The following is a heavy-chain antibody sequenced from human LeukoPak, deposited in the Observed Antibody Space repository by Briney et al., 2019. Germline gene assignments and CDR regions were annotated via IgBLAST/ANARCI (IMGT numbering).Heavy chain of an antibody. CDR3: AKVRNDYGDYESFDY. CDR1: GFTFSSYA. V-gene: IGHV3-64*01. CDR2: ISSNGGST. Sequence: PGGSLRLSCAASGFTFSSYAMHWVRQAPGKGLEYVSAISSNGGSTYYANSVKGRFTISRDNSKNTLYLQMGSLRAEDMAVYYCAKVRNDYGDYESFDYWGQGTLVTVSS. D-gene: IGHD4-17*01. J-gene: IGHJ4*02.